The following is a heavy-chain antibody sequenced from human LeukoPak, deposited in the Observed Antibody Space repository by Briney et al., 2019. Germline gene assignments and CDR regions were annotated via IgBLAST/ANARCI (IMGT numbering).Heavy chain of an antibody. Sequence: GGSLRLSCAASGFTFDDYGMSWVRQAPGKGLEWVANIKQDGSEKYYVDSVKGRFTISRDNAKNSLYLQMNSLRAEDTAVYYCARARCSGGSCYVDYYMDVWGKGTTVTVSS. CDR1: GFTFDDYG. J-gene: IGHJ6*03. CDR3: ARARCSGGSCYVDYYMDV. D-gene: IGHD2-15*01. CDR2: IKQDGSEK. V-gene: IGHV3-7*01.